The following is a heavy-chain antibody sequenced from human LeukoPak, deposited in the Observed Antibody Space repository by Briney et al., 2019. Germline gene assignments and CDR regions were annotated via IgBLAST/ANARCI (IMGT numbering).Heavy chain of an antibody. V-gene: IGHV6-1*01. Sequence: SQTLSLTCAISGDSVSSNSAAWNWIRQSPSRGLEWLGRTYYRSKWYNDYAVSVKSRITINPDTSKNQFSLQLNSVTPEDTAVSYCARGATTVKTRRDYFDYWGQGTLVTVSS. CDR3: ARGATTVKTRRDYFDY. D-gene: IGHD4-17*01. CDR1: GDSVSSNSAA. CDR2: TYYRSKWYN. J-gene: IGHJ4*01.